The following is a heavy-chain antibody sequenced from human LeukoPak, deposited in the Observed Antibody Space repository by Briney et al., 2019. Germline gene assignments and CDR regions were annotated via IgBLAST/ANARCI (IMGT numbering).Heavy chain of an antibody. Sequence: ASVKVSCKASGYTFTSYYMHWVRQAPGQGLEWMGIINPSGGSTSYAQKFQGRVTMTRDTSTSTVYMELSSLRSEDTAVYYCARVGDDRYCSSTSCSFDYWGQGTLVTVSS. V-gene: IGHV1-46*01. CDR2: INPSGGST. CDR3: ARVGDDRYCSSTSCSFDY. J-gene: IGHJ4*02. D-gene: IGHD2-2*01. CDR1: GYTFTSYY.